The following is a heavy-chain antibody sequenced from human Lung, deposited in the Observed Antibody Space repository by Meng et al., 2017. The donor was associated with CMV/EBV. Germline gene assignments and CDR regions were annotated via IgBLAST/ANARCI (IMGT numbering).Heavy chain of an antibody. Sequence: SXTXSLTCTVSGYSINSGYYWGWIRQPPGRGLEWIGSVYKSGTTYYKPSLKSRITISLETSKNQFPLKLSSVTAADTAGYYCARGFHGTVDYWGQGTLVTVSS. CDR3: ARGFHGTVDY. CDR2: VYKSGTT. V-gene: IGHV4-38-2*02. J-gene: IGHJ4*02. CDR1: GYSINSGYY.